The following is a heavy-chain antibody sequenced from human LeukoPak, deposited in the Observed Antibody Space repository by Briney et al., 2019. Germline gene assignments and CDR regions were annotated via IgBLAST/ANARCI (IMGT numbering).Heavy chain of an antibody. CDR2: IYPGDSDT. V-gene: IGHV5-51*01. Sequence: NSGESLQISCKGSGYSFTSYWIGWVRQLPGKGLEWMGIIYPGDSDTKYSPSFQGQVIISADKSINTVYLQWSSLKASDTAVYYCARRTGDWGRGTLVTVSS. CDR1: GYSFTSYW. J-gene: IGHJ4*02. D-gene: IGHD3/OR15-3a*01. CDR3: ARRTGD.